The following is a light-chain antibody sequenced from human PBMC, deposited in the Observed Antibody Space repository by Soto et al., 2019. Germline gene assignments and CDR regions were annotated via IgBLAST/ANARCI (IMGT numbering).Light chain of an antibody. V-gene: IGKV3-15*01. CDR1: QSTSNN. CDR2: GTS. Sequence: EIVMTQSPPTLSVSPGERAALSCRASQSTSNNLAWYQQRPGQAPRLLIYGTSTRATGIPARFSGRGSGTEFTLTISSLQSEDFAIYYCQQYNKWPPITFGQGTRLEIK. CDR3: QQYNKWPPIT. J-gene: IGKJ5*01.